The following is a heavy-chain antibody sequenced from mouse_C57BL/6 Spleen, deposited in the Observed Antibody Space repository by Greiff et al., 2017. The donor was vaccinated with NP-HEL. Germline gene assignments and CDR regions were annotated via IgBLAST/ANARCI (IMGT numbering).Heavy chain of an antibody. CDR2: IYWDDDK. J-gene: IGHJ4*01. CDR1: GFSLSTSGMG. D-gene: IGHD2-3*01. Sequence: QVTLKESGPGILQSSQTLSLTCSFSGFSLSTSGMGVSWIRQPSGKGLEWLAHIYWDDDKRYNPSLKSRLTISKDTSRNQVFLKITSVDTADTATYYCARRRGLYDADRDAMDYWGQGTSVTVSS. V-gene: IGHV8-12*01. CDR3: ARRRGLYDADRDAMDY.